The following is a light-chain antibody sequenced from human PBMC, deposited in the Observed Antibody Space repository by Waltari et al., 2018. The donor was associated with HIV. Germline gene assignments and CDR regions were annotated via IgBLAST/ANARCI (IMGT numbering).Light chain of an antibody. CDR1: SSGVGCYNL. Sequence: QSAPSQPASVSGSSGQSSSISCTGTSSGVGCYNLLSWLQQHPGKAPKLMIYEVSKRPSGVSNRFSGSKSGNTASLTISGLQAEDEADYYCCSYVGWSTILYVFGTGTKVTVL. CDR3: CSYVGWSTILYV. J-gene: IGLJ1*01. CDR2: EVS. V-gene: IGLV2-23*02.